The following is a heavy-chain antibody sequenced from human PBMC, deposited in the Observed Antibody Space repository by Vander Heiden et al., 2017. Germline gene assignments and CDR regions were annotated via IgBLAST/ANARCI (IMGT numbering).Heavy chain of an antibody. CDR1: GFPFSSYS. D-gene: IGHD3-22*01. Sequence: EVQLVESGGGLGKPGGSLRLSCAASGFPFSSYSMNWVRQAPGKGLEWVSSISSSSSYIYYADSVKGRFTISRDNAKNSLYLQMNSLRAEDTAVYYCARDLPSKYYYDSSGYPDYWGQGTLVTVSS. CDR3: ARDLPSKYYYDSSGYPDY. J-gene: IGHJ4*02. CDR2: ISSSSSYI. V-gene: IGHV3-21*01.